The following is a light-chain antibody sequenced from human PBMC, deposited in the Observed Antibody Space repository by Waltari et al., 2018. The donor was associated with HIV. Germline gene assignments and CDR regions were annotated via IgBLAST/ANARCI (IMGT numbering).Light chain of an antibody. J-gene: IGKJ3*01. CDR3: QQSYSVPRT. CDR1: ESIGHN. Sequence: DIEMTQSPASLSASVGDRVSISCRASESIGHNVSWYQQKPGKAPILLIYDSFTLQTGVPSRFTGSGFGAEFTLTITSLQPEDFATYFCQQSYSVPRTFGLGTKV. CDR2: DSF. V-gene: IGKV1-39*01.